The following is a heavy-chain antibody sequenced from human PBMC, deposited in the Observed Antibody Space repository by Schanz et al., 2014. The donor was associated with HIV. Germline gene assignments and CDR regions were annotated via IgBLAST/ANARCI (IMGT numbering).Heavy chain of an antibody. D-gene: IGHD4-17*01. J-gene: IGHJ6*02. CDR2: ISYDGSNE. Sequence: VQLTESGGGLVQPGRSLRLSCAAAGFTFRRYSMSWVRQAPGKGLEWVAVISYDGSNEYYADSVKGRFTISRDNSKNTLYLQMNSLRAEDTAVYYCARRDYGDYYYYYGMDVWGRGTTVTVSS. CDR3: ARRDYGDYYYYYGMDV. V-gene: IGHV3-30*03. CDR1: GFTFRRYS.